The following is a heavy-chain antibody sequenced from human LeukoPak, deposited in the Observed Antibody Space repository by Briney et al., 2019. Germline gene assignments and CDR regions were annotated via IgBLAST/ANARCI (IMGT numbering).Heavy chain of an antibody. V-gene: IGHV5-51*01. CDR2: IYPADSDI. CDR1: GYSINNYW. CDR3: ARQEYCSGGSCYTWFDP. J-gene: IGHJ5*02. Sequence: GESLKISCKGSGYSINNYWIGWVRRMPGKGLEWMGIIYPADSDIRYSPSFQGQVTISADKSISTAYLQWSSLKASDTAMYYCARQEYCSGGSCYTWFDPWGQGTLVTVSS. D-gene: IGHD2-15*01.